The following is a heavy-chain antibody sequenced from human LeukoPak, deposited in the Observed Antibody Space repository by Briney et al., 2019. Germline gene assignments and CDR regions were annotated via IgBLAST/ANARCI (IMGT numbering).Heavy chain of an antibody. V-gene: IGHV4-34*01. CDR1: GGSFSGYY. J-gene: IGHJ4*02. CDR3: ARGYSYGYFDY. CDR2: INHSGST. D-gene: IGHD5-18*01. Sequence: SETPSLTCAVYGGSFSGYYWSWIRQPPGKGLEWIGEINHSGSTNYNPSLKSRVTISVDTSKNQFSLKLSSVTAADTAVYYCARGYSYGYFDYWGQGTLVTVSS.